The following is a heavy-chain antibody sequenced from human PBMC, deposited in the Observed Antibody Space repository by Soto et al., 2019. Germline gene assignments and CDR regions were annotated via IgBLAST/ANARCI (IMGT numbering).Heavy chain of an antibody. J-gene: IGHJ6*02. V-gene: IGHV1-46*01. CDR3: ARDGGYCSSTSCYTYYYYGMDV. Sequence: ASVKVSCKASGYTFTSYYMHWVLQAPGQGLEWMGIINPSGGSTSYAQKFQGRVTMTRDTSTSTVYMELSSLRSEDTAVYYCARDGGYCSSTSCYTYYYYGMDVWGQGTTVTVSS. D-gene: IGHD2-2*02. CDR1: GYTFTSYY. CDR2: INPSGGST.